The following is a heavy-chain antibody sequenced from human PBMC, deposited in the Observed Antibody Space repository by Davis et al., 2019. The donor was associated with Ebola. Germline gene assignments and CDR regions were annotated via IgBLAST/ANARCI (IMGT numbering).Heavy chain of an antibody. CDR2: ISSSSSTI. V-gene: IGHV3-48*01. CDR1: GFTFSSYS. J-gene: IGHJ3*02. CDR3: VKTRSNWWNDALEI. Sequence: GGSLRLSCAASGFTFSSYSMNWVRQAPGKGLEWISYISSSSSTICYADSVKGRFTISRDNSKNTLDLQMNSLRPEDTAVYYCVKTRSNWWNDALEIWGRGTMVIVSS. D-gene: IGHD2-8*02.